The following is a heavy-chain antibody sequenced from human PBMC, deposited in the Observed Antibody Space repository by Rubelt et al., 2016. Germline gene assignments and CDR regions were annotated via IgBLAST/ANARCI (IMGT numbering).Heavy chain of an antibody. D-gene: IGHD3-10*01. J-gene: IGHJ4*02. CDR3: AGRGVSGYVDA. V-gene: IGHV4-61*05. CDR1: GGSISGSNYR. CDR2: IHYSGST. Sequence: QLQLQESGPGLVKPSETLSLTCTLSGGSISGSNYRWGWIRQPPGKGLEWIGYIHYSGSTNYNPSLTSRVTILVDTSKNQFYLKLGSVTAPATAVYYCAGRGVSGYVDAWGQGTLVTVSS.